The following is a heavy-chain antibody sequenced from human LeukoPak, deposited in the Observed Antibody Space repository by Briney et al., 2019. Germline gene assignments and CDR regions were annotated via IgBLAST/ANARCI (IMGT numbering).Heavy chain of an antibody. V-gene: IGHV2-5*02. Sequence: ESGPTLVNPTQTLTLTCTFSGFSLTTTGVGVGWIRQPPGKALEWLALIYWDDDRRYSPSLKSRLTITKDASNNHVVLTLTNMDPVDTATYYCALVVVVPATRLSYYFDFGAREPWSPSPQ. CDR2: IYWDDDR. CDR3: ALVVVVPATRLSYYFDF. CDR1: GFSLTTTGVG. J-gene: IGHJ4*02. D-gene: IGHD2-2*01.